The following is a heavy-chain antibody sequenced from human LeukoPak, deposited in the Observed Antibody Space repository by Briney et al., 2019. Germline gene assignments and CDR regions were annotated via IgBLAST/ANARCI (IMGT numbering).Heavy chain of an antibody. J-gene: IGHJ4*02. D-gene: IGHD3-22*01. CDR2: IYPDESDS. V-gene: IGHV5-51*01. CDR1: GYSFLFYW. CDR3: ATSLTYDASGYLYHFDN. Sequence: GESLKISCKCSGYSFLFYWIAWVRQMPGKGLEWMGIIYPDESDSRYSPSFQGQVTISADKSTSTAYLQWSSLQASDTAMYYCATSLTYDASGYLYHFDNWGQGTLVTVSS.